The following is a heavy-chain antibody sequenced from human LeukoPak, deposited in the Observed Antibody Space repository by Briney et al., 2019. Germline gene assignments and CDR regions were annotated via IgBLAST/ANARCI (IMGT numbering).Heavy chain of an antibody. V-gene: IGHV3-9*01. J-gene: IGHJ2*01. D-gene: IGHD3-22*01. CDR1: GFTFDDYA. CDR3: AKSSGLRSRNWYFDI. CDR2: ISWNSGSI. Sequence: GRSLRLSCATSGFTFDDYAMHWVRQAPGKGLEWVSSISWNSGSIGYADSVKGRFTISRDNAKNSLSLQMISLRAEDTALYYCAKSSGLRSRNWYFDIWGRGTLVTVSS.